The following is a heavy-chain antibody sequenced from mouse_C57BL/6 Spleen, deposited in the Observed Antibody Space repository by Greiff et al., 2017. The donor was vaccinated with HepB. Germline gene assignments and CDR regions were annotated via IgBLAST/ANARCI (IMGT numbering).Heavy chain of an antibody. Sequence: EVQLVESGGDLVKPGGSLKLSCAASGFTFSSYGMSWVRQTPDKRLEWVATISSGGSYTYYPDSVKGRFTISRDNAKNTLYLQISSLKSEDTAMYYCARQATMITTGFAYWGQGTLVTVSA. D-gene: IGHD2-4*01. V-gene: IGHV5-6*01. CDR3: ARQATMITTGFAY. CDR2: ISSGGSYT. CDR1: GFTFSSYG. J-gene: IGHJ3*01.